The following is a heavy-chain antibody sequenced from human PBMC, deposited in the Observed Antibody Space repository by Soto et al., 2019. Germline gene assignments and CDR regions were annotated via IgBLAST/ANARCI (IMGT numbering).Heavy chain of an antibody. D-gene: IGHD2-15*01. J-gene: IGHJ6*04. CDR3: ASDVSSTDGMDV. CDR2: LYYTGNT. V-gene: IGHV4-39*01. CDR1: GDSSVSSSSYY. Sequence: SETLSLTCTVSGDSSVSSSSYYWCCIRQPPGRGLEWLGSLYYTGNTFYSPSFRSRLTIYVDTSKSQFSLKVKSVTAADTVTYYSASDVSSTDGMDVWGEGTTVTVSS.